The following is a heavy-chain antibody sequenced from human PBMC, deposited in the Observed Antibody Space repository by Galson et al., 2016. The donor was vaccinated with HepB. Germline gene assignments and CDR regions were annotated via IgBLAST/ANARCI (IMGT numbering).Heavy chain of an antibody. J-gene: IGHJ4*02. D-gene: IGHD6-13*01. Sequence: CAISGDSVSSDSAAWNWIRQSPSRGLEWLGWTYYRSKWYNDYAVSVKSRITINPDTSKNQFSLQLNSVTPEDAAVYYCARESQQLYYFDYWAQGTLVTVSS. CDR1: GDSVSSDSAA. CDR2: TYYRSKWYN. V-gene: IGHV6-1*01. CDR3: ARESQQLYYFDY.